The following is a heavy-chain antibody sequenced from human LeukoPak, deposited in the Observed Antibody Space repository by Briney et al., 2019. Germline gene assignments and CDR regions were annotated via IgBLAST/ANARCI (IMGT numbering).Heavy chain of an antibody. D-gene: IGHD6-6*01. CDR2: IIPIFGTA. Sequence: ASVKVSCKASGGTFSSYAISWVRQAPGQGLEWMGGIIPIFGTANYAQKFQGRVTITADESTSTAYMELSSLRSEDTAVYYCARGGLEYSSSSYYYWGQGTLVTVSS. CDR3: ARGGLEYSSSSYYY. J-gene: IGHJ4*02. V-gene: IGHV1-69*13. CDR1: GGTFSSYA.